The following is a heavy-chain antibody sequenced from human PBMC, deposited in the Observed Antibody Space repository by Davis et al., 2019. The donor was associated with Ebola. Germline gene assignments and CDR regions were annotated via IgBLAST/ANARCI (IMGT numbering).Heavy chain of an antibody. CDR3: AIDRYLEWF. Sequence: ASVKVSCKASGYTFTNYDVHWVRQAPGKGLEWMGGFDPEDGETIYAQKFQGRVTMTEDTSTDTAYMELSSLRSEDTAVYYCAIDRYLEWFWGQGTLVTVSA. CDR2: FDPEDGET. J-gene: IGHJ4*02. V-gene: IGHV1-24*01. CDR1: GYTFTNYD. D-gene: IGHD3-3*01.